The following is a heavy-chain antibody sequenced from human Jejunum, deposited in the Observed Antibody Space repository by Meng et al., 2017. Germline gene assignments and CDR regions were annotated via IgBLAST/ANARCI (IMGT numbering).Heavy chain of an antibody. D-gene: IGHD3-22*01. Sequence: SETLSLTCTVSGSSMIGYYWTWIRQPPGKRLEWIGNIYSTGSTNYSPSLESRVTISLDTSKTQFSLNLNSVTAADTAVYYCARDYYDRSGYYHHDAFDIWGQGTMVTVSS. CDR3: ARDYYDRSGYYHHDAFDI. CDR1: GSSMIGYY. V-gene: IGHV4-59*01. CDR2: IYSTGST. J-gene: IGHJ3*02.